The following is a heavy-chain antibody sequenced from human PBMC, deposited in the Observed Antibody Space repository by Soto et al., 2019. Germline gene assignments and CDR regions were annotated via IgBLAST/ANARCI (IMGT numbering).Heavy chain of an antibody. D-gene: IGHD2-15*01. CDR1: GFTFSSYS. V-gene: IGHV3-21*01. Sequence: EVQLVESGGGLVKPGGYLRLCCAASGFTFSSYSMTWVRQAPGKGLEWVSSISSSSSYICYADSVKGRFTISRDNAKNSLYLQMNSLRAEDTAVYYCAREVVVAATLYYYYGMDVWGQGTTVTVSS. J-gene: IGHJ6*02. CDR2: ISSSSSYI. CDR3: AREVVVAATLYYYYGMDV.